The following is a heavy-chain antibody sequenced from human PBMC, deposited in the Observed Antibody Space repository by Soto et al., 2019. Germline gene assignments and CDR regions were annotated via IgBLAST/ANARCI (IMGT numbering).Heavy chain of an antibody. Sequence: GGSLRLSCAASGFTFSGSAMHWVRQASGKGLEWVGRIRSKAKSYATENAASVKGRFTISRDDSKNTAYLQMNSLKTEDTAVYYCTIDYYYYMDVWGKGTTVTVSS. V-gene: IGHV3-73*01. CDR3: TIDYYYYMDV. CDR2: IRSKAKSYAT. J-gene: IGHJ6*03. CDR1: GFTFSGSA.